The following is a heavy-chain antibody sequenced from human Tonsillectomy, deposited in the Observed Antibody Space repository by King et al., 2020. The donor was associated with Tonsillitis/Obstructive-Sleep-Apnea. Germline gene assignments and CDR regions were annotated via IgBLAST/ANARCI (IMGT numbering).Heavy chain of an antibody. CDR2: VKHSGDT. CDR3: GRGMATPGHLDS. D-gene: IGHD4-23*01. V-gene: IGHV4-34*01. CDR1: GGSLSGYY. J-gene: IGHJ4*02. Sequence: QVQLQQWGAGLLKPSETLSLTCAVYGGSLSGYYWNWIRQPPGKGLEWIGEVKHSGDTNYTPSLKSRVTISVDTSRNQFSLKLTSVTAADTAVYYCGRGMATPGHLDSWGQGTLVTVSS.